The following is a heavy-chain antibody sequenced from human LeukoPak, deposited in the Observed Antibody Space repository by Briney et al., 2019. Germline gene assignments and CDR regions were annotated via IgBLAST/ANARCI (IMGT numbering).Heavy chain of an antibody. J-gene: IGHJ4*02. CDR2: IYYSGST. CDR1: GGSINGYY. CDR3: ARVAPTRGFASSGYYPLDY. V-gene: IGHV4-59*01. D-gene: IGHD3-22*01. Sequence: SETLSLTCTVSGGSINGYYWSWIRQPPGKGLEWIGYIYYSGSTNYNPSLKSRVTITIDTSKNQFSLRLTSVTAADTAVYYCARVAPTRGFASSGYYPLDYWGQGSLVNVSS.